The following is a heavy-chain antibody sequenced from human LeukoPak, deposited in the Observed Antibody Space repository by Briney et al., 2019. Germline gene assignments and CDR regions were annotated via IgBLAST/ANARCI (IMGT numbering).Heavy chain of an antibody. CDR2: IYYSGST. V-gene: IGHV4-59*01. D-gene: IGHD3-16*02. J-gene: IGHJ4*02. CDR1: GGSISSYY. CDR3: ARGATISNYDYVWGSYRYPYFDY. Sequence: SETLSLTCTVSGGSISSYYWSWIRQPPGKGLEWIGYIYYSGSTNYNPSLKSRVTISVDTSKNQFSLKLSSVTAADTAVYYCARGATISNYDYVWGSYRYPYFDYWGQGTLVTVSS.